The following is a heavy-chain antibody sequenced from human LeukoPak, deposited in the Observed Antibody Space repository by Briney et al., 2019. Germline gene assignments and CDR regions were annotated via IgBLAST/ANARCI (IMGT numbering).Heavy chain of an antibody. J-gene: IGHJ4*02. CDR3: AKALLYYYDDN. V-gene: IGHV3-23*01. D-gene: IGHD3-22*01. CDR2: ISVRAPVT. Sequence: SVISVRAPVTYYADAVKGGFTISRDKDKKTLYLQMSSLRAEDTAVYYCAKALLYYYDDNWGQGTLVTVSS.